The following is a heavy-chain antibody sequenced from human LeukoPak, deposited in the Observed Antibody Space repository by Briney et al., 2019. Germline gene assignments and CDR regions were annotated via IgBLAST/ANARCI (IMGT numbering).Heavy chain of an antibody. J-gene: IGHJ5*02. V-gene: IGHV1-8*03. CDR2: MNPNSGNT. CDR3: ARGSPRLRFLEWLSNWFDP. CDR1: GYTFTSYD. D-gene: IGHD3-3*01. Sequence: ASVKVSCKASGYTFTSYDINWVRQATGQGLEWMGWMNPNSGNTGYAQKFQGRVTITRNTSISTAYMELSSLRSEDTAVYYCARGSPRLRFLEWLSNWFDPWGQGTLVTVSS.